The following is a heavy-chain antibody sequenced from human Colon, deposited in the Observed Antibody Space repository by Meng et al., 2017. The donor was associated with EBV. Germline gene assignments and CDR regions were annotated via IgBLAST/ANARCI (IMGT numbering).Heavy chain of an antibody. CDR2: INHVGST. D-gene: IGHD2-15*01. J-gene: IGHJ4*02. V-gene: IGHV4-34*01. CDR1: GGSFSDSY. CDR3: ASSDCSGGTCYLDC. Sequence: QWQLQQWGPGLLKPSETLSLTCTVYGGSFSDSYWTWIRQPPGKGLEWIGEINHVGSTTYNPSLKSRVTISVDTSKNQFSLKLSSVTAADAAVYYCASSDCSGGTCYLDCWGQGTLVTVSS.